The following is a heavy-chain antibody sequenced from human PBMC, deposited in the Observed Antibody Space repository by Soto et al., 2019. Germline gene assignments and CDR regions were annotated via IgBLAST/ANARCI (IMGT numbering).Heavy chain of an antibody. CDR3: ARELERWLQWPHFDY. D-gene: IGHD5-12*01. CDR1: GGTFSSYA. V-gene: IGHV1-69*01. Sequence: QVQLVQSGAEVKKPGSSVKVSCKASGGTFSSYAISWVRQAPGQGLEWMGGIIPIFGTANYAQKFQGRVTITADESTSTAYMERSSLRSEDTAVYYCARELERWLQWPHFDYWGQGTLVTVSS. J-gene: IGHJ4*02. CDR2: IIPIFGTA.